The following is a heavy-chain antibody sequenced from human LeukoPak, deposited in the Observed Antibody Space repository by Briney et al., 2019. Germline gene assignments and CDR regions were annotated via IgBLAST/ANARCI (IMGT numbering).Heavy chain of an antibody. CDR3: ARAPNSYDNSGYYF. V-gene: IGHV3-66*01. Sequence: GGSVRLSCAASGFTLSSNYMIWVRQAPGKGLEWVSVIYSGGSTYDADSVMGRFTISRDNSKSTLYLQMNSLRAEDTAVYYCARAPNSYDNSGYYFGGQGTLVTVSS. J-gene: IGHJ4*02. D-gene: IGHD3-22*01. CDR2: IYSGGST. CDR1: GFTLSSNY.